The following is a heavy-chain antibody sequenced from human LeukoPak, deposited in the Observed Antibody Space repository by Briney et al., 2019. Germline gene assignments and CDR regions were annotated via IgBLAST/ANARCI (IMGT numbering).Heavy chain of an antibody. CDR3: ARDLEVVTAIHGY. Sequence: GGSLRLSCAASGFTVSSNGMSWVRQAPGKGLEWVSSISGGSTYYADSRKGRFTISRDNAKNSLYLQMNSLRAEDTAVYYCARDLEVVTAIHGYWGQGTLVTVSS. V-gene: IGHV3-38-3*01. CDR2: ISGGST. CDR1: GFTVSSNG. J-gene: IGHJ4*02. D-gene: IGHD2-21*02.